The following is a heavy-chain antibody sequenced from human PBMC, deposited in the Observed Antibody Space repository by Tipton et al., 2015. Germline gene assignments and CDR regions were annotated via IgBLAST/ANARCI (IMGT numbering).Heavy chain of an antibody. CDR3: ARVADGGWASYSLPFDS. Sequence: TLSLTCSVSGNSIGRYYYNWIRQPPGKGLEWIGYIYSSGRTDHNPSLKSRVTIALDTSKNEISLKLTSVTAADTAVYYCARVADGGWASYSLPFDSWGQGTLVTVSS. CDR2: IYSSGRT. J-gene: IGHJ4*02. V-gene: IGHV4-59*01. CDR1: GNSIGRYY. D-gene: IGHD3-10*01.